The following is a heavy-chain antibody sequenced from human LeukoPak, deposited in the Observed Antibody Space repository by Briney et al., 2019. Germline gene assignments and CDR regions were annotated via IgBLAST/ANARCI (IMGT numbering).Heavy chain of an antibody. CDR1: GFTFSSYA. CDR3: ARDLVVVVPAAIRGVYYYGMDV. V-gene: IGHV3-30-3*01. Sequence: GGSLRLSCAASGFTFSSYAMHWVRQAPGKGLEWVAVISYDGSNKYYADSVKGRFTISRDNSKNTLYLQMNSLRAEDTAVYYCARDLVVVVPAAIRGVYYYGMDVWGQGTTVTVSS. D-gene: IGHD2-2*02. CDR2: ISYDGSNK. J-gene: IGHJ6*02.